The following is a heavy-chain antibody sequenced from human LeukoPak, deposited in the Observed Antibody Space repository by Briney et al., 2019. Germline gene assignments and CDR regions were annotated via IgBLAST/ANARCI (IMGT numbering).Heavy chain of an antibody. J-gene: IGHJ6*03. V-gene: IGHV3-20*04. CDR2: INWNGGST. Sequence: GESLRLSCTASGFTFDDYGLSWVRQAPGKGLEWVSGINWNGGSTGYADSVKGRFTISRDNAKNSLYLQMNSLRAEDTAVYYCAREKYYYYYMDVWGKGTTVTVSS. CDR3: AREKYYYYYMDV. CDR1: GFTFDDYG.